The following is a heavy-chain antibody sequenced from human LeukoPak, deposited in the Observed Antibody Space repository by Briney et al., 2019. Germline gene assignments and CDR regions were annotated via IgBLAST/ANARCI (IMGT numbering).Heavy chain of an antibody. CDR1: GGSISSSNW. V-gene: IGHV4-4*02. CDR3: ARDDDSSGYYHDAFDI. D-gene: IGHD3-22*01. Sequence: SETLSLTCAVSGGSISSSNWWNWVRQPPGKGLEWIGEIYHSGSTNYNPSLKSRVTISVDKSKNQISLKLSSVTAADTAVYYCARDDDSSGYYHDAFDIWGQGTMVIVSS. J-gene: IGHJ3*02. CDR2: IYHSGST.